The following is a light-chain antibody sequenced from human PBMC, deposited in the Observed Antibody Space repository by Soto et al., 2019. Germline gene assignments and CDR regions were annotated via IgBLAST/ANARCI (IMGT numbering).Light chain of an antibody. CDR3: CSYAGSYTWV. J-gene: IGLJ3*02. Sequence: QSALTQPRSVSGSPGQSVAISCTGTNSDVGGYNYVSWYQQYPDKAPKLMIYDVTQRPSGVPDRFSGSKSGNTASLTISGLQAEDEADYYCCSYAGSYTWVFGGGTKLTVL. CDR1: NSDVGGYNY. V-gene: IGLV2-11*01. CDR2: DVT.